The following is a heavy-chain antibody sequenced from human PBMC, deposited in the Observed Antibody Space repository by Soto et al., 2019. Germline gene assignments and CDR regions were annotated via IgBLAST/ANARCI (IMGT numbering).Heavy chain of an antibody. D-gene: IGHD2-8*01. V-gene: IGHV3-23*01. CDR1: GFTVNSHA. CDR3: TKSRRGILMVYGFGGMDV. Sequence: GGSLRLSCAASGFTVNSHAMSWVRQAPRKGLEWVASISGSGDGTYYGDSVKGRFTISRDSSSSTLYLQMNNLRGEDTAVYFCTKSRRGILMVYGFGGMDVWGQGTTVTVSS. CDR2: ISGSGDGT. J-gene: IGHJ6*02.